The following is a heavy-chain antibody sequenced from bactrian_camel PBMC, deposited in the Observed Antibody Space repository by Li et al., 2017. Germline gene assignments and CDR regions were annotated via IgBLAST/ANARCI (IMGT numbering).Heavy chain of an antibody. CDR1: GDLYSAYH. CDR2: LYVRGDET. D-gene: IGHD6*01. Sequence: HVQLVESGGGSVQAGGSLRLSCAASGDLYSAYHMAWFRQAPGKEREVVAHLYVRGDETFYAVAVKGRFIISQDNAKNMVYLNMKSLKTEDTGVYYCATDRWSVASSRGQGTQVTVS. CDR3: ATDRWSVASS. J-gene: IGHJ4*01. V-gene: IGHV3S54*01.